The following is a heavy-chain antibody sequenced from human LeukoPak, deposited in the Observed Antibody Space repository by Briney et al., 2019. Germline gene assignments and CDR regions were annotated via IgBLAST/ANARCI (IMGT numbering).Heavy chain of an antibody. CDR1: GFIFGDSV. Sequence: GGSLRLSCAASGFIFGDSVMSWVRQAPGKGLEWVAAISSTGYTDNADSLKGRFSISRDNSKDTLYLQMNSLRVDDTAVYYCARRTAGAKDLWGKGTTVTVSA. V-gene: IGHV3-23*05. CDR3: ARRTAGAKDL. D-gene: IGHD6-19*01. J-gene: IGHJ6*04. CDR2: ISSTGYT.